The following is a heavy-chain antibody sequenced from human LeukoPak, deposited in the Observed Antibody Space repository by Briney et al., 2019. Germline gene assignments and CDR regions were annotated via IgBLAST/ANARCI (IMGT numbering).Heavy chain of an antibody. CDR1: GFTFSDYY. CDR3: ARRVILIMVSPFDY. Sequence: PGGSLRLSCAASGFTFSDYYMSWIRQPPGKGLEWIGEINQSGGSNYNPSLKSRVTISIDTSKNQVSLRLSSVTAADTAVYYCARRVILIMVSPFDYWGQGTLVTVSS. CDR2: INQSGGS. D-gene: IGHD2-8*01. J-gene: IGHJ4*02. V-gene: IGHV4-34*01.